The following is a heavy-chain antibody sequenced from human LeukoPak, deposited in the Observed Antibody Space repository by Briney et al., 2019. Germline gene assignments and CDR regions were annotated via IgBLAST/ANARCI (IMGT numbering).Heavy chain of an antibody. CDR2: ISGGGGST. J-gene: IGHJ6*03. Sequence: GGSLRLSCAASGFTFSSYAMSWVRQAPGKGLEWVSAISGGGGSTYYADSVKGRFTISRDNSKNTLYLQMNSLRAEDTAVYYCAKGVGLLLYYYYYMDAWGKGTTVTVSS. CDR1: GFTFSSYA. CDR3: AKGVGLLLYYYYYMDA. V-gene: IGHV3-23*01. D-gene: IGHD2-15*01.